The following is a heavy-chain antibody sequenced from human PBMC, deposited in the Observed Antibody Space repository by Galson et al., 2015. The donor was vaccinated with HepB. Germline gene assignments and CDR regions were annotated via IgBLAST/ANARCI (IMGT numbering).Heavy chain of an antibody. J-gene: IGHJ2*01. CDR2: FSGSGSNT. Sequence: SLRLACAASGFTFSSSARSWARQAPGKGLEWVSGFSGSGSNTYYADSVKGRFTISRDNSKNTLYLQMNSLRAEDTAVYYCAKDGSTRVKNWYFDLWGRGTLVTVSS. CDR1: GFTFSSSA. CDR3: AKDGSTRVKNWYFDL. D-gene: IGHD2-2*01. V-gene: IGHV3-23*01.